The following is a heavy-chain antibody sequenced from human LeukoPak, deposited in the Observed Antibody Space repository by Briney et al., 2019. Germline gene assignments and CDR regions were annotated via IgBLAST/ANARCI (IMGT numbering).Heavy chain of an antibody. CDR1: GYTFTSYG. Sequence: ASVKVSCKASGYTFTSYGISWVRPAPGQGLEWMGWISAYNGNTNYAQKLQGRVTMTTDTSTSTAYMELRSLRSDDTAVYYCARLGYCSGGSCYNPNYYYYYGMDVWGQGTTVTVSS. J-gene: IGHJ6*02. V-gene: IGHV1-18*01. CDR3: ARLGYCSGGSCYNPNYYYYYGMDV. CDR2: ISAYNGNT. D-gene: IGHD2-15*01.